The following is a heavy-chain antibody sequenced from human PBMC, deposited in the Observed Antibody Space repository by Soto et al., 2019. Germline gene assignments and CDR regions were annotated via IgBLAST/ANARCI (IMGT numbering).Heavy chain of an antibody. J-gene: IGHJ5*02. V-gene: IGHV1-18*01. CDR3: ARDAYPNWFDP. CDR1: GYTFTSYG. CDR2: ISAYNGNT. Sequence: ASVKVSCKASGYTFTSYGISWMRQAPGEGLEWMGWISAYNGNTNYAQKLQGRVTMTTDTSTSTAYMELRSLRSDDTAVYYCARDAYPNWFDPWGQGTLVTVSS.